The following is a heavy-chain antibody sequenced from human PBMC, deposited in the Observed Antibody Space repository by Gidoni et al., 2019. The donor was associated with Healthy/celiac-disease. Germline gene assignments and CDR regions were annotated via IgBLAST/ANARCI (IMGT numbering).Heavy chain of an antibody. CDR3: AKVTAAAGRKKKYNWFDP. Sequence: EVQLLESGGGLVQPGGYLRLSCAASGFPFSRYAMSWVRQAPGKGLEWVSAISGSVGSTYYADSVKGRFTISRDNSKNTLYLQMNSLRAEDTAVYYCAKVTAAAGRKKKYNWFDPWGQGTLVTVSS. D-gene: IGHD6-13*01. J-gene: IGHJ5*02. CDR2: ISGSVGST. CDR1: GFPFSRYA. V-gene: IGHV3-23*01.